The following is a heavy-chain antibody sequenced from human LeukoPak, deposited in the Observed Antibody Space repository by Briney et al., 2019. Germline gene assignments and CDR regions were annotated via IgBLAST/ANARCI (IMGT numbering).Heavy chain of an antibody. J-gene: IGHJ3*02. CDR2: IYTSGST. Sequence: KPSGTLSLTCTVSGGSISSYSWSWIRQPAGKGLEWIGRIYTSGSTNYNPSLKSRVTMSVDTSKNQFSLKLSSVTAADTAVYYCARDFVIPEDAFDIWGQGTRVTVSS. D-gene: IGHD1-14*01. V-gene: IGHV4-4*07. CDR1: GGSISSYS. CDR3: ARDFVIPEDAFDI.